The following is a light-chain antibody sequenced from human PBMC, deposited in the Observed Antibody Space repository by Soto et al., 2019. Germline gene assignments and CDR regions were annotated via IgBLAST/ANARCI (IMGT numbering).Light chain of an antibody. CDR3: CSYAGGTSVV. Sequence: QSALTQPASVSGSPGQSITISCTGTSSDVGRYNLVSWYQQYPGKAPKVMIYEDIERPSGVSDRFSGSKSGNTASLTISGLQTEDEADYYCCSYAGGTSVVFGGGTKSPS. CDR1: SSDVGRYNL. J-gene: IGLJ2*01. V-gene: IGLV2-23*01. CDR2: EDI.